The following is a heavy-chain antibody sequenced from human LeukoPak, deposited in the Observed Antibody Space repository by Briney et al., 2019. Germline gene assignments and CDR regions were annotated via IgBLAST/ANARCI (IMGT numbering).Heavy chain of an antibody. D-gene: IGHD6-13*01. CDR2: IKQDGREI. J-gene: IGHJ4*02. V-gene: IGHV3-7*01. CDR1: EFTLSSYW. Sequence: EGSLRLSCVASEFTLSSYWMSWVRQAPGRGLEWVANIKQDGREIYYVDSVKGRFTISRDNAKKSLYLQMNSLRAEDTAVYYCARSYSRFDYWGQGTPVTVSS. CDR3: ARSYSRFDY.